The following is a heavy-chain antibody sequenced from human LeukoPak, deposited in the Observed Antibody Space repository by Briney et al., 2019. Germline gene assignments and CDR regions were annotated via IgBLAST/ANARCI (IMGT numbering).Heavy chain of an antibody. J-gene: IGHJ4*02. D-gene: IGHD6-13*01. CDR1: GGSISSSSYY. Sequence: PSETLSLTCTVSGGSISSSSYYWGWIRQPPGKGLEWIGRIYTSGSTNYNPSLKSRVTISVDTSKNQFSLKLSSVTAADTAMYYCARIETEGSSWYGVHYFDYWGRGTQVTVSS. V-gene: IGHV4-39*07. CDR2: IYTSGST. CDR3: ARIETEGSSWYGVHYFDY.